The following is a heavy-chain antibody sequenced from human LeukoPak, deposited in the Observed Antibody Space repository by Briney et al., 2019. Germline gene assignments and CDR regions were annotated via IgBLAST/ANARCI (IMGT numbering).Heavy chain of an antibody. CDR1: GFTFDDYT. V-gene: IGHV3-43*01. Sequence: PGGSLRLSCAASGFTFDDYTMHWVRQAPGKGLEWVSLISWDGGSTYYADSVKGRFTISRDNSKNSLYLQMNSLRTEDTALYYCAKEGDSYLASLPDYWGQGTLVTVSS. CDR3: AKEGDSYLASLPDY. CDR2: ISWDGGST. D-gene: IGHD3-16*01. J-gene: IGHJ4*02.